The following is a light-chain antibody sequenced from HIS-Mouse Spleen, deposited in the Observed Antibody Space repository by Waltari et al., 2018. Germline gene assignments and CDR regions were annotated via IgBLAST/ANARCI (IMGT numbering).Light chain of an antibody. CDR3: QQYYSTPWT. V-gene: IGKV3-15*01. Sequence: EIVLTQSPATLSLPPGERATLSCRASQSVSSYLAWYQQKPGQAPRLLIYWASTRESGVPDRFSGSGSGTDFTLTISSLQAEDVAVYYCQQYYSTPWTFGQGTKVEIK. CDR2: WAS. J-gene: IGKJ1*01. CDR1: QSVSSY.